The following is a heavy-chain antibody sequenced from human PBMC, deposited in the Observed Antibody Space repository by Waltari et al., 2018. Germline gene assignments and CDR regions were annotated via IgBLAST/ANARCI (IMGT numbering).Heavy chain of an antibody. V-gene: IGHV4-31*03. Sequence: QVQLQESGPGLVKPSQTLSLTCTVSGGSLSSGGYYWIWIRQHPGKGLEWIGYIYYSGSTYYNPSLKSRVTISVDTSKNQFSLKLSSVTAADTAVYYCARGGRLQLYYFDYWGQGTLVTVSS. CDR2: IYYSGST. CDR1: GGSLSSGGYY. D-gene: IGHD1-1*01. CDR3: ARGGRLQLYYFDY. J-gene: IGHJ4*02.